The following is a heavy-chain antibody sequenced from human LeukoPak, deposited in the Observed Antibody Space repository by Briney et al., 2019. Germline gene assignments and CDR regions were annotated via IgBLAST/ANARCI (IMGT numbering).Heavy chain of an antibody. D-gene: IGHD1-26*01. Sequence: GGSLRLSCAASGFIFSSYGMHWVRQAPGKGLEWVALMAGDGSSMYYADSVKGRFTISRDNSKNTVYLQMNSLRPEDTAVYYCAKAAVYSKRWTPFDDWGRGTLVTVSS. J-gene: IGHJ4*02. CDR1: GFIFSSYG. V-gene: IGHV3-30*18. CDR3: AKAAVYSKRWTPFDD. CDR2: MAGDGSSM.